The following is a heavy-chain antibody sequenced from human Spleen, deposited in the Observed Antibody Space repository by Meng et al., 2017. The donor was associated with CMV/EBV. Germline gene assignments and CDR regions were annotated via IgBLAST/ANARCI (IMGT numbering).Heavy chain of an antibody. Sequence: ASVKVSCKASGYTFTNYYMHWVRQAPGQGLEWMGWINPNSGDTNYAQKFRGRVTMTRDTSISTAFMELSRLRSDDTAMYYCARGGNLDYWGQGTLVTVSS. D-gene: IGHD4-23*01. CDR3: ARGGNLDY. CDR1: GYTFTNYY. J-gene: IGHJ4*02. V-gene: IGHV1-2*02. CDR2: INPNSGDT.